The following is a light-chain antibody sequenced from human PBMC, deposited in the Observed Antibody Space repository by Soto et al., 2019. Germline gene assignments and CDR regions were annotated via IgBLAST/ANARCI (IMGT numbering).Light chain of an antibody. CDR3: QQYGNSTPT. CDR1: QSVSSSY. J-gene: IGKJ4*01. CDR2: GAS. V-gene: IGKV3-20*01. Sequence: ILLTQCPGSLSLSPGDRATLFCRASQSVSSSYLAWYQRKSGQAPRLLIYGASSRATGIPDRFSGSGSGTDGTITISRLEKEDGAVYYCQQYGNSTPTFGGGTKVDIK.